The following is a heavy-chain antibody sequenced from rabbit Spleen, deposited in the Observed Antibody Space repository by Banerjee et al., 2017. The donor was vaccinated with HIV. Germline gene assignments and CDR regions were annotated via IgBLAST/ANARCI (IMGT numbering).Heavy chain of an antibody. CDR3: ARSDNNIVRGCNL. D-gene: IGHD4-2*01. Sequence: QEQLEESVGDLVKPEGYLTLTCTASGIDFSNNHMCWVRQAPGKGLEWVACIHAGSSGSTYYASWAKGRFTISKTSSTAVTLQMTSLTAADTATYFCARSDNNIVRGCNLWGPGTLVTVS. V-gene: IGHV1S45*01. J-gene: IGHJ4*01. CDR1: GIDFSNNH. CDR2: IHAGSSGST.